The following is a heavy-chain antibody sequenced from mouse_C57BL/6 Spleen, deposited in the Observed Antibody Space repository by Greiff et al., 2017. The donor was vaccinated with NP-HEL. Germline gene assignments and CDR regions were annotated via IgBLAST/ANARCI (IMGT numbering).Heavy chain of an antibody. CDR2: IYPGDGDT. J-gene: IGHJ4*01. Sequence: LVESGAELVKPGASVKISCKASGYAFSSYWMNWVKQRPGKGLEWIGQIYPGDGDTNYNGKFKGKATLTADKSSSTAYMQLSSLTSEDSAVDFCARLTTVVARAMDYWGQGTSVTVSS. CDR3: ARLTTVVARAMDY. D-gene: IGHD1-1*01. V-gene: IGHV1-80*01. CDR1: GYAFSSYW.